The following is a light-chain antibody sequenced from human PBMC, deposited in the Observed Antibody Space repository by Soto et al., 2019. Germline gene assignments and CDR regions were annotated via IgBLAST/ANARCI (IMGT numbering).Light chain of an antibody. J-gene: IGLJ2*01. CDR2: DVN. Sequence: QSVLTQPASVSGSPGQSITIPCTGTSSDIGAYNFVSWYQPHPGKAPKIMLYDVNIRPSGVSNRFSGSKSGNTASLTISGLQAEDEADYYCTSWTTSTTMIFGGGTQLTVL. V-gene: IGLV2-14*03. CDR1: SSDIGAYNF. CDR3: TSWTTSTTMI.